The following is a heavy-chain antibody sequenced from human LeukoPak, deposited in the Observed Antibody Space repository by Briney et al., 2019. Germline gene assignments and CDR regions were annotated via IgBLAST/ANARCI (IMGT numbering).Heavy chain of an antibody. CDR3: VKDGWTHYFGSGGLDWFDP. Sequence: PGGSLRLSCAASGFTFSSYWMSWVRQAPGRGLEWVSTITGSGGSAYYPDFVKGRFTISIDNSKNTLFLQMNSLRIEDTAVYYCVKDGWTHYFGSGGLDWFDPWGQGTLVTVSS. CDR1: GFTFSSYW. J-gene: IGHJ5*02. V-gene: IGHV3-23*01. CDR2: ITGSGGSA. D-gene: IGHD3-10*01.